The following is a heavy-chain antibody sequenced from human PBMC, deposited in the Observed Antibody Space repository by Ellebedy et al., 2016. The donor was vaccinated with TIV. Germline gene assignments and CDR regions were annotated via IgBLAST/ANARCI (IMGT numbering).Heavy chain of an antibody. V-gene: IGHV1-8*01. CDR2: MNPNSGNT. CDR1: GYTFTSYD. D-gene: IGHD5-12*01. Sequence: ASVKVSXXASGYTFTSYDINWVRQATGQGLEWMGWMNPNSGNTGYAQKFQGRVTITADESTSTAYMELSSLRSEDTAVYYCARTRGYSGYDHDYWGQGTLVTVSS. J-gene: IGHJ4*02. CDR3: ARTRGYSGYDHDY.